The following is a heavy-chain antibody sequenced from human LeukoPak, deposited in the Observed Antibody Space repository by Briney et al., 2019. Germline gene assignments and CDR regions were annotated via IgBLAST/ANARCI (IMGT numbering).Heavy chain of an antibody. CDR2: IFRIGSS. Sequence: PSGTLSLTCSVSGFSITTGYYWAWIRQPPGKGLEWIGTIFRIGSSYFNPSLKSRVTISVDTSKNQFSLKLSSVTAADTALYYCARVIDVAAAGYFDSWGQGTQVTVSS. J-gene: IGHJ4*02. D-gene: IGHD6-13*01. CDR3: ARVIDVAAAGYFDS. V-gene: IGHV4-38-2*02. CDR1: GFSITTGYY.